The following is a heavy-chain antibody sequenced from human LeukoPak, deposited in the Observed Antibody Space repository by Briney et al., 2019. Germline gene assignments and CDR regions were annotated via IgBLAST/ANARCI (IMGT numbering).Heavy chain of an antibody. D-gene: IGHD3-10*01. CDR2: IYHSGTT. V-gene: IGHV4-28*01. CDR3: ARKENVYYYFDY. J-gene: IGHJ4*02. Sequence: SETLSPTCAVSGYSITSSSWWGWIRQPPGKGLEWIEYIYHSGTTYYNPSLQGRVTMSVDTSKNQFSLKLSSVTAVDTAVYYCARKENVYYYFDYWGQGTLVTVSS. CDR1: GYSITSSSW.